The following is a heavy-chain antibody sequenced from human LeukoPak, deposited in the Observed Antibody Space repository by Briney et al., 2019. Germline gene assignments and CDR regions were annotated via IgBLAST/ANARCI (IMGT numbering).Heavy chain of an antibody. CDR3: VSSPYGSGRPFEY. V-gene: IGHV4-61*02. D-gene: IGHD3-10*01. J-gene: IGHJ4*02. CDR1: GGSISSGSYC. CDR2: IYASGST. Sequence: SQTLSLSCAVSGGSISSGSYCWGCVRQPAGKGLEWIGRIYASGSTTYYPALKKRVTISVNKSKNQFPLKLGTVTAADTAVYYCVSSPYGSGRPFEYWGQGTLVTVSS.